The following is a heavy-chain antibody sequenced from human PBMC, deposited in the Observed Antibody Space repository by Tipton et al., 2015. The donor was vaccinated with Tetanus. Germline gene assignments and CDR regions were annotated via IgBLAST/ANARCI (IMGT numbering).Heavy chain of an antibody. J-gene: IGHJ4*02. V-gene: IGHV3-30*03. Sequence: SLRLSCEASGFTLSNYGMHWVRQAPGKGLEWVAVIAYDEIRKYYADSVKGRFTISRDNSKNTLFLEMNSLRGEDTAVYYCARGADVAAVDSWGQGTLVTVSS. CDR2: IAYDEIRK. CDR1: GFTLSNYG. D-gene: IGHD2-15*01. CDR3: ARGADVAAVDS.